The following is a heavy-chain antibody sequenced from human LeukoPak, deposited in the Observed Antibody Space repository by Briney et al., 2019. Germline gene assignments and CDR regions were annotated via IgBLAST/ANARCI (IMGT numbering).Heavy chain of an antibody. CDR3: ARDRTRGGSPP. D-gene: IGHD2-15*01. CDR2: ISADGGTT. CDR1: GFTFSNYW. J-gene: IGHJ5*02. V-gene: IGHV3-74*01. Sequence: GGSLRLSCAVSGFTFSNYWMHWVRQAPGKGLVWVSRISADGGTTAYAEYVEGRFTISRDNARNTLYLEMSSLRAEDTAVHYWARDRTRGGSPPGGQEPQVPVP.